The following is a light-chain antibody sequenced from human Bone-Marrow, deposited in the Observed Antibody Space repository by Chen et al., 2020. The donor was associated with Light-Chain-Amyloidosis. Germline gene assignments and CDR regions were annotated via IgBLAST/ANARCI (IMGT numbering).Light chain of an antibody. CDR1: NIGTTS. CDR2: DDS. J-gene: IGLJ3*02. V-gene: IGLV3-21*02. Sequence: SYVLTQPSSVSVAPGQTATLACGGNNIGTTSVQWYQQTPGQAPLLVVYDDSARPSVIPGRLSGCTSGNTATLTIGRVEDGDEDDYYCQVWGRSSDGPVFGGGTKLTVL. CDR3: QVWGRSSDGPV.